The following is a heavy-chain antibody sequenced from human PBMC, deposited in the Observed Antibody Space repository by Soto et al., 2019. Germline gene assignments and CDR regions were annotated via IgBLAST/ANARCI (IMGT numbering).Heavy chain of an antibody. V-gene: IGHV1-18*01. Sequence: QVQLVQSGGEVKKPGASVKVSCKASGYTFASYAINWVRQAPGQGLEWMGWISAYDGNTNYAQKFQGRLTMTTDTSTTTAYMDLRSLGSDDTAMYYCARDDYDFDYWGQGTLLTVSS. CDR3: ARDDYDFDY. CDR2: ISAYDGNT. CDR1: GYTFASYA. J-gene: IGHJ4*02. D-gene: IGHD4-17*01.